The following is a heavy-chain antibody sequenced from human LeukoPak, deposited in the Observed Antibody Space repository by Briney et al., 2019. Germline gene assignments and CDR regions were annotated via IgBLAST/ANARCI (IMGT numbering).Heavy chain of an antibody. D-gene: IGHD3-10*01. V-gene: IGHV3-48*03. CDR1: GFTFSSYE. Sequence: GGSLRLSCAASGFTFSSYEMNWVRQAPGKGLEWVSSISGSGTSIYHANSVKGRFTISRDNAKNSVYLQMNSLRAEDTAVYYCARETYYGSGSYSDFALDYWGQGTLVTVSS. CDR2: ISGSGTSI. J-gene: IGHJ4*02. CDR3: ARETYYGSGSYSDFALDY.